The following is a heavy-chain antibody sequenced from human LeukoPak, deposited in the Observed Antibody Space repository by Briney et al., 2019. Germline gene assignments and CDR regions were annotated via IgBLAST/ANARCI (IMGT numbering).Heavy chain of an antibody. V-gene: IGHV5-51*01. CDR3: ARLAPDYADYWFDP. D-gene: IGHD4-17*01. CDR1: GYDFSTKW. CDR2: IYPLDSIT. Sequence: GESLKISCQTSGYDFSTKWIGWVRQMPGKGLEWMGIIYPLDSITRYSPSFQGHVTFSADTSINTAYLQWTSLKPSDTAIYYCARLAPDYADYWFDPWGQGTLVTVSS. J-gene: IGHJ5*02.